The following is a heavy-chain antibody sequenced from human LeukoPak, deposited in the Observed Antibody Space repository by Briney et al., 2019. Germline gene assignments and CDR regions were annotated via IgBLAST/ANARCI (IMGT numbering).Heavy chain of an antibody. CDR2: IYHSGST. CDR1: GYSISSGYY. Sequence: SETLSLTCAVSGYSISSGYYWGWIRQPPGKGLEWIGSIYHSGSTYYNPSLKSRVTISVDTSKSQFSLKLSSVTAADTAVYYCARDDYGDNNWFDPWGQGTLVTVSS. D-gene: IGHD4-17*01. V-gene: IGHV4-38-2*02. CDR3: ARDDYGDNNWFDP. J-gene: IGHJ5*02.